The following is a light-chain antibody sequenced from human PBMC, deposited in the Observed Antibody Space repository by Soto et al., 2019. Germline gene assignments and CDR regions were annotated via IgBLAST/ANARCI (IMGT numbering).Light chain of an antibody. CDR1: SSDVGGYNY. J-gene: IGLJ3*02. CDR3: SSYAGSNNHWV. Sequence: QSALTQPPSASGSPGQSVTISCTGTSSDVGGYNYVSWYQQHPGKAPKLMIYEVSKRPSGVPDRFSGSKSGNTASLTVSGLRAEDEADYYCSSYAGSNNHWVFGGGTKLTVL. V-gene: IGLV2-8*01. CDR2: EVS.